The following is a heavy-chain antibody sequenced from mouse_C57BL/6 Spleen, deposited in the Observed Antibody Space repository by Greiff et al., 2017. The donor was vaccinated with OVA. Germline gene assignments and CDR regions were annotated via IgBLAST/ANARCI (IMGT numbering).Heavy chain of an antibody. CDR1: GYTFTSYW. Sequence: QVQLQQPGAELVMPGASVTLSCKASGYTFTSYWMHWVKQRPGQGLEWIGEIDPSASYTTYNQKFKGKSTLTVDKSSSTAYMQLSSLTSEDSAVYYCASGVEYVALDYGGQGTSVTVSS. CDR3: ASGVEYVALDY. D-gene: IGHD5-2*01. CDR2: IDPSASYT. V-gene: IGHV1-69*01. J-gene: IGHJ4*01.